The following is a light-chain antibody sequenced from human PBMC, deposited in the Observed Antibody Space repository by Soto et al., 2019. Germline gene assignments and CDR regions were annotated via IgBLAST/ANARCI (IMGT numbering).Light chain of an antibody. J-gene: IGLJ1*01. Sequence: QSVQTHPGSVCWSPGQLITISCTGTSSDVGSYNYVSWYQHHPGKAPRLMIYASSNRPSGVSHRFSGSRSGNTASLTISGLQAEDEADYYCSSYTSGSNLYVFGTGTKVTVL. CDR1: SSDVGSYNY. V-gene: IGLV2-14*01. CDR2: ASS. CDR3: SSYTSGSNLYV.